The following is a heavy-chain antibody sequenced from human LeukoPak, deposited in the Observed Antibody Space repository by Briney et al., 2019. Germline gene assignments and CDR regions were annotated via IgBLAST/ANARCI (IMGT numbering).Heavy chain of an antibody. D-gene: IGHD3-22*01. CDR2: IYYSGST. CDR1: GGSISSSSYY. V-gene: IGHV4-39*02. J-gene: IGHJ3*02. CDR3: AREIVVVDDAFDI. Sequence: SETLSLTCTVSGGSISSSSYYWGWIRQPPGKGLEWIGSIYYSGSTYYNPSLKSRVTISVDTSKNQFSLKLSSVTAADTAVYYCAREIVVVDDAFDIWGQGTMVTVSS.